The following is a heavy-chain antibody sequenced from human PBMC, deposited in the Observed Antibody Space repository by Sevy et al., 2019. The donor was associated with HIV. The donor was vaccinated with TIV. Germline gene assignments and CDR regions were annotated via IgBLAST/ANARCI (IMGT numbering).Heavy chain of an antibody. CDR2: IHHSGST. J-gene: IGHJ3*02. CDR1: GASISSTIYY. CDR3: AIHCSHYFDNSGYGEAFDI. Sequence: SETLSLTCSVSGASISSTIYYWAWIRQSPGKGLEWFGSIHHSGSTYYNLSLKSRVTISVDTSKNQFSLKMNSVTAADTAVYYCAIHCSHYFDNSGYGEAFDIWGQGTKVTVSS. D-gene: IGHD3-22*01. V-gene: IGHV4-39*01.